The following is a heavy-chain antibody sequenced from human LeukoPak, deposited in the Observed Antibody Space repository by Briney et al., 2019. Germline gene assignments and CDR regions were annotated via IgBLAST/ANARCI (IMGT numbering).Heavy chain of an antibody. CDR1: GFTFTSES. Sequence: GGSLRLSCAAAGFTFTSESMNWVRQAPGKGLEWVSAISSNSGTYIYYADSVKGRFTIARDNAKSSVYLQMHSLRAEDTGVYYCTRLTSGWPDFWGQGTLVTVSS. V-gene: IGHV3-21*01. CDR3: TRLTSGWPDF. D-gene: IGHD6-19*01. CDR2: ISSNSGTYI. J-gene: IGHJ4*02.